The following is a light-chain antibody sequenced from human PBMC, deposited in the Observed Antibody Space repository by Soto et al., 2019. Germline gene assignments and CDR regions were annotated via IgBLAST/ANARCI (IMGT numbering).Light chain of an antibody. CDR2: DVS. J-gene: IGLJ1*01. CDR3: CSYAGSYSYV. CDR1: SSDVGGYNY. V-gene: IGLV2-11*01. Sequence: QYALTQSRSESGSPGQSVTISCTGTSSDVGGYNYVSWYQQHPDKAPKLMIYDVSKRPSGVPDRFSGSKSGNTASLTISGLQAEDEADYYCCSYAGSYSYVFGTGTKVTVL.